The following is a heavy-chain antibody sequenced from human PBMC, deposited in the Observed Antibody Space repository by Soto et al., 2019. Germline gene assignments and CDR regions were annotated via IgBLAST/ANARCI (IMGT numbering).Heavy chain of an antibody. Sequence: SVKVSCKASGGTFSSYAISWVRQAPGQGLEWMGGIIPNFGTANYAQKFQGRVTITADESTSTAYMEPSRLRSQDTAVYYCARPQQHPLPAAAPGAFDIWGQGTMVTVSS. CDR2: IIPNFGTA. J-gene: IGHJ3*02. D-gene: IGHD6-13*01. CDR1: GGTFSSYA. V-gene: IGHV1-69*13. CDR3: ARPQQHPLPAAAPGAFDI.